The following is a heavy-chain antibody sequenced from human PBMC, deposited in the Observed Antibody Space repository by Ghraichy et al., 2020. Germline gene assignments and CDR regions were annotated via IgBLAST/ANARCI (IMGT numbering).Heavy chain of an antibody. CDR3: ARERWNHAFDY. V-gene: IGHV3-66*01. CDR2: IYSGGYT. Sequence: GGSLRLSCAASGFAVSSNYMSWVRQAPGKGLEWVSFIYSGGYTNYADSVKGRFTISSDNSKNTLDLQMNSLRAEDTAVYYCARERWNHAFDYWGQGTLVTVSS. D-gene: IGHD1-14*01. CDR1: GFAVSSNY. J-gene: IGHJ4*02.